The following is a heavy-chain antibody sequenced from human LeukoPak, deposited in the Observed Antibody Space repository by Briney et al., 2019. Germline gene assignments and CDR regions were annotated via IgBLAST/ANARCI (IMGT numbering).Heavy chain of an antibody. J-gene: IGHJ4*02. V-gene: IGHV3-53*01. D-gene: IGHD5-18*01. CDR3: ARGGYSYGLTY. CDR1: GFTVSSNY. Sequence: GGSLRLSCAASGFTVSSNYMSWVRQAPGKGLEWVSIIYSGGSIYYADSVKGRFTISRDNSKNMLYLQMNSLRAEDTAVYYCARGGYSYGLTYWGQGTLVTVSS. CDR2: IYSGGSI.